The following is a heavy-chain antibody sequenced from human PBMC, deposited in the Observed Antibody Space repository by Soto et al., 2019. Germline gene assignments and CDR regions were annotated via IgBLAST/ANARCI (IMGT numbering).Heavy chain of an antibody. D-gene: IGHD4-4*01. CDR2: ITYNGGST. CDR1: GISFSSNA. CDR3: VKGGRTTVTDFVY. V-gene: IGHV3-64D*06. J-gene: IGHJ4*02. Sequence: PGGSLRLSCSASGISFSSNAMHWVRQAPGKGLEYVSAITYNGGSTYYADSVKGRFTISRDNSKNTLYLQMTTLRPEDTAVYYCVKGGRTTVTDFVYCGPGTLVTVS.